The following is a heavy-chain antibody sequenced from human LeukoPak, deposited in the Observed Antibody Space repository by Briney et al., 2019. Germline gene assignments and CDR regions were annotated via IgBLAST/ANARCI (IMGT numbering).Heavy chain of an antibody. CDR3: ASPNSSGWYSASMDV. CDR2: ITNDGSST. Sequence: PGGSLRLSCAASGLTFSSLWMHWVRQAPGKGLVWVSRITNDGSSTTYADSVKGRFTISRGNSKNTLYLQMNSLRAEDTAVYYCASPNSSGWYSASMDVWGQGTTVTVSS. V-gene: IGHV3-74*01. CDR1: GLTFSSLW. D-gene: IGHD6-19*01. J-gene: IGHJ6*02.